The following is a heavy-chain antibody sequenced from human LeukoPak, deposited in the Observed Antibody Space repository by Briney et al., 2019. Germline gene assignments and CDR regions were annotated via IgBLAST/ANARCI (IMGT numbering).Heavy chain of an antibody. CDR1: GFAFSSYA. D-gene: IGHD2-15*01. J-gene: IGHJ4*02. CDR3: ATSPCSGGSCYSGYFDL. Sequence: GGSLRLSCAASGFAFSSYAMNWVRQAPGKGLERVSIISGSGVTTDYADSVKGRFTISRDSPRNTLYLQMDSLRAEDTAIYYCATSPCSGGSCYSGYFDLWGQGTLVTVSS. V-gene: IGHV3-23*01. CDR2: ISGSGVTT.